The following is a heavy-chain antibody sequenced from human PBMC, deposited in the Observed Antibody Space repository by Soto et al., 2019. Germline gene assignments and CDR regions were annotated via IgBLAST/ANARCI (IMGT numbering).Heavy chain of an antibody. V-gene: IGHV3-74*01. D-gene: IGHD6-13*01. CDR2: INSDGSST. CDR1: GFTFSSYW. CDR3: ASLNSDYYYYMDV. Sequence: GGSLRLSCAASGFTFSSYWMHWVRQAPGKGLVWVSRINSDGSSTSYADSVKGRFTISRDNAKNTLYLQMNSLRAEDTAVYYCASLNSDYYYYMDVWGKGTTVTVSS. J-gene: IGHJ6*03.